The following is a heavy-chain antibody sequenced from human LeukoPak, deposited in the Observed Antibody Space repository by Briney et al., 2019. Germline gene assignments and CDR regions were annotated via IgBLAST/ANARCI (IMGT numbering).Heavy chain of an antibody. V-gene: IGHV4-30-4*08. J-gene: IGHJ6*03. Sequence: PSQTLCLTCTVSGGSLSSGDYYWSWIRQPPGKGLEWIGYIYFSGSTYYNPYLKSQVTISADTSRNQFSLRLSSVTAADTAVYYCSRVGYCSSPSCYYYYSYMDVWGTGTTVTVSS. CDR3: SRVGYCSSPSCYYYYSYMDV. CDR2: IYFSGST. CDR1: GGSLSSGDYY. D-gene: IGHD2-2*03.